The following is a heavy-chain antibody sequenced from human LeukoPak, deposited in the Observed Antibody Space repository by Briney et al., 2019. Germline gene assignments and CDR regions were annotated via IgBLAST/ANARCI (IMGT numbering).Heavy chain of an antibody. J-gene: IGHJ3*02. CDR3: ARRLLTGGFDI. D-gene: IGHD4/OR15-4a*01. CDR1: GYTFTNSW. CDR2: IQPADSHA. Sequence: GGSLKISCKGSGYTFTNSWIDWVRQMPGKGLEWIGLIQPADSHARYSPSLRGQVTFSDDKSISTAYLQWSSLRASDTGIYYCARRLLTGGFDIWGQGTMVTVSS. V-gene: IGHV5-51*01.